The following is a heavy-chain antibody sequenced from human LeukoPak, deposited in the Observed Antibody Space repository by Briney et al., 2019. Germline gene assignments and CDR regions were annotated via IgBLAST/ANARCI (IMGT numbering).Heavy chain of an antibody. CDR2: INPNSGGT. V-gene: IGHV1-2*02. D-gene: IGHD2-15*01. CDR1: GYTFTGYY. J-gene: IGHJ4*02. Sequence: GASVKVSCKASGYTFTGYYMHWVRQAPGQGLEWMGWINPNSGGTNYAQKFQGRVTMTRDTSISTAYMELSSLRSEDTAVYYCARTRSVVGPFDYWGQGTLVTVSS. CDR3: ARTRSVVGPFDY.